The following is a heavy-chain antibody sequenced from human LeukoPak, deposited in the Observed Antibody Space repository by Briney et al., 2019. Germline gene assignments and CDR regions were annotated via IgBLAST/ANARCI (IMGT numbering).Heavy chain of an antibody. CDR1: GFSFTRYY. J-gene: IGHJ5*02. V-gene: IGHV1-46*01. CDR3: ARDNSNSGAYYWWFDP. Sequence: ASVMVSCKASGFSFTRYYMHWVRQAPGQGLEWMGIINPSGDSTNYAQKFQGRVTMTRDTSTSTVYMELSSLRSEDTAVYYCARDNSNSGAYYWWFDPWGQGTLVTVSS. D-gene: IGHD3-22*01. CDR2: INPSGDST.